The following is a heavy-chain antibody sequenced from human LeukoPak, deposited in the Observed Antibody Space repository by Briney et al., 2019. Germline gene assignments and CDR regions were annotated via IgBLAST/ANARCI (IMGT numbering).Heavy chain of an antibody. V-gene: IGHV3-7*01. J-gene: IGHJ4*02. D-gene: IGHD6-13*01. CDR1: GFTFSSYS. CDR3: ARVQAAEDC. CDR2: IKQDGSEK. Sequence: GGSLRLSCAASGFTFSSYSMNWVRQAPGKGLEWVANIKQDGSEKYYVDSVKGRFTISRDNAKNSLYLQMNSLRAEDTSVYYCARVQAAEDCWGQGTLVTVSS.